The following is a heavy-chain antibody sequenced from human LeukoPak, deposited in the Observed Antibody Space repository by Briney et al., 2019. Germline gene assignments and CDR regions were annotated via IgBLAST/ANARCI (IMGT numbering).Heavy chain of an antibody. CDR3: AKTKPSPGSGGYPKPFDY. V-gene: IGHV3-30*02. CDR2: IRYDGSNK. CDR1: GFTFSSYG. D-gene: IGHD2-15*01. Sequence: GGSLRLSCAASGFTFSSYGMHWVRQAPGKGLEWVAFIRYDGSNKYYADSVKGRFTISRDNSKNTLYLQMNSLRAEDTAVYYCAKTKPSPGSGGYPKPFDYWGQGTLVTVSS. J-gene: IGHJ4*02.